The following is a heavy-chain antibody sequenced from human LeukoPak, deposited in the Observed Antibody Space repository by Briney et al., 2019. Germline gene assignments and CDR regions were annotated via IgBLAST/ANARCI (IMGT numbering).Heavy chain of an antibody. V-gene: IGHV4-34*01. J-gene: IGHJ6*03. Sequence: KTSETLSLTCAVYGGSFSGYYWSWIRQPPGKGLEWIGEINHSGSTNYNPSLKSRVTISVDTSKNQFSLKLSSVTAADTAVYYCARGQSSGYGLPVFMYVGGKGTAVTVSS. D-gene: IGHD5-12*01. CDR1: GGSFSGYY. CDR2: INHSGST. CDR3: ARGQSSGYGLPVFMYV.